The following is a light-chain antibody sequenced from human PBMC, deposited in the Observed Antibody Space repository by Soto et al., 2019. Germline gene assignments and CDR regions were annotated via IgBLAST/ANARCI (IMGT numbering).Light chain of an antibody. J-gene: IGKJ3*01. CDR1: QGIRND. CDR2: AAS. V-gene: IGKV1-6*01. CDR3: LQDYNYPFT. Sequence: AIQMTQSPSSLSASVGDRVTITCRASQGIRNDLGWYQQKPGKAPKLLIYAASSLQSGVPSRFSGSGSGTDFTLTVSSLLPEDFATYYFLQDYNYPFTFGPGTKVDIK.